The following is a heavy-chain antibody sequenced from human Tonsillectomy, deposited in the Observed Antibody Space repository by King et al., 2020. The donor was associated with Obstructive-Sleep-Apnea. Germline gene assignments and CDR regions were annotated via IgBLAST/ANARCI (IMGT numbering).Heavy chain of an antibody. CDR3: ARGHSVRQVVPVNDY. Sequence: QLVQSGAEVRKPGASVKVSCKASGYTFTDYDINWVRLATGQGLEWMGWMNPNSGNTGFAQKFQGRVTMTRNTSISTAYMELSSLRSEDTAVYYCARGHSVRQVVPVNDYWGQGTLVTVSS. J-gene: IGHJ4*02. CDR1: GYTFTDYD. CDR2: MNPNSGNT. D-gene: IGHD2-8*01. V-gene: IGHV1-8*01.